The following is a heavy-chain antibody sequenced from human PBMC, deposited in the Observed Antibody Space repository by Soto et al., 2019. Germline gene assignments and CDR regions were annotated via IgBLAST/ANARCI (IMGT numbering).Heavy chain of an antibody. CDR3: GRVTFKFYYYYYMDV. CDR2: INHSGST. D-gene: IGHD3-3*02. J-gene: IGHJ6*03. V-gene: IGHV4-34*01. CDR1: GGSFSGYY. Sequence: SETLSLTCAVYGGSFSGYYWSWIRRSPAKGLEWIGEINHSGSTNYNPSLKSRVTISLDTSKNQLSLRLSSVTAADTALYYCGRVTFKFYYYYYMDVWGKGTTVTVSS.